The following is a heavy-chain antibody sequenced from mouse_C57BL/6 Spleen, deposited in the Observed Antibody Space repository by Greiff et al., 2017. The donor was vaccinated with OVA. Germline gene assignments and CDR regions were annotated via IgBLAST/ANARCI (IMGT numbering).Heavy chain of an antibody. CDR2: ISDGGSYT. CDR3: ARDNSGGNYYAMDY. D-gene: IGHD1-3*01. CDR1: GFTFSSYA. J-gene: IGHJ4*01. V-gene: IGHV5-4*01. Sequence: EVQVVESGGGLVKPGGSLKLSCAASGFTFSSYAMSWVRQTPEKRLEWVATISDGGSYTYYPDNVKGRFTISRDNAKNNLYLQMSHLKSEDTAMYYCARDNSGGNYYAMDYGGQGTSVTVSS.